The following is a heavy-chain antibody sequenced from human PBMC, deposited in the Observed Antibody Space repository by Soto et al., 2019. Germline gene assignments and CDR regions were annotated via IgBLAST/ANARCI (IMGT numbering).Heavy chain of an antibody. Sequence: SETLSLTCAVSGYSISSCYYWGWIRQPPGKGLEWIGSIYHSGSTYYNPSLKSRVTISVDTSKNQFSLKLSSVTAADTAVYYCARDILITMVRGVIIKEPWFDPWGQGTLVTVSS. J-gene: IGHJ5*02. CDR1: GYSISSCYY. D-gene: IGHD3-10*01. CDR2: IYHSGST. V-gene: IGHV4-38-2*02. CDR3: ARDILITMVRGVIIKEPWFDP.